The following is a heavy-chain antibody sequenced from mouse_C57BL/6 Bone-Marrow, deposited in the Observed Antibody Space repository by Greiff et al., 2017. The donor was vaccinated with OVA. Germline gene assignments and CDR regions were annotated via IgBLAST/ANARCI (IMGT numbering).Heavy chain of an antibody. Sequence: EVQLVESGGGLVKPGGSLKLSCAASGFTFSSYAMSWVRQTPEKRLEWVATISDGGSYTYYPDNVKGRFTISRDNAKNNLYLQMSHLKSEDTAMYYCARGRIIDYWGQGTTLTVSS. CDR2: ISDGGSYT. CDR3: ARGRIIDY. D-gene: IGHD2-4*01. J-gene: IGHJ2*01. CDR1: GFTFSSYA. V-gene: IGHV5-4*01.